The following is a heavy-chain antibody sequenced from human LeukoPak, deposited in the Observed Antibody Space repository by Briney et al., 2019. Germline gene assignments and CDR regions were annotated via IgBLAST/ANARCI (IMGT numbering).Heavy chain of an antibody. CDR2: IRGSGET. J-gene: IGHJ5*02. CDR3: ARDRAATQGWVEFDP. D-gene: IGHD1-26*01. V-gene: IGHV3-66*03. CDR1: GFSVRNYY. Sequence: GGSLQLYCAVSGFSVRNYYMNWLRQAPVKGLEWVSLIRGSGETVYADSVKGRFTISRDDSKNTVYLQMNSLRLDDTAVYFCARDRAATQGWVEFDPWGQGTLVTVSS.